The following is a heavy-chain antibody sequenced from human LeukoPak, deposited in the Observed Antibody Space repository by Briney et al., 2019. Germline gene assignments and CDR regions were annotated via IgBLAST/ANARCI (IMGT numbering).Heavy chain of an antibody. J-gene: IGHJ5*01. CDR1: GYSFTSYY. CDR2: IDPSDSYT. CDR3: ARHSSAYRNWFDS. V-gene: IGHV5-10-1*01. Sequence: PEESLKISCKGSGYSFTSYYISWVRQMAGKGPEWMGKIDPSDSYTNYSPSFQGHVTISADKSISTAYLQWSSLKASDTAMYYCARHSSAYRNWFDSWGQGTLVTVSS. D-gene: IGHD3-22*01.